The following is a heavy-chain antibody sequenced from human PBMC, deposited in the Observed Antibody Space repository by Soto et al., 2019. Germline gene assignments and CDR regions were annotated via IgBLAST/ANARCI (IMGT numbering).Heavy chain of an antibody. CDR3: ARLRFLEWFRLDY. V-gene: IGHV4-30-4*01. J-gene: IGHJ4*02. D-gene: IGHD3-3*01. CDR2: IYYSGST. Sequence: SETLSLTCTVSGGSISSGDYYWSWIRQPPGKGLEWIGYIYYSGSTYYNPSLKSRVTISVDTSKNQFSLKLSSVTAADTAVYSWARLRFLEWFRLDYWGQGPLVPVPS. CDR1: GGSISSGDYY.